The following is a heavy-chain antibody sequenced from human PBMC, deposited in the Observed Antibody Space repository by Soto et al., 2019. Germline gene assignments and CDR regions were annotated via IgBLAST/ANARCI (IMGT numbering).Heavy chain of an antibody. D-gene: IGHD6-19*01. CDR3: ARLVSTVAGPYPKYV. V-gene: IGHV1-18*01. Sequence: GASVKVSCKASGYTFTSYVISWVRQAPAQGLEWMGWISAYNGNTNFAQKLQGRVTMTTDTSTSTAYMELRSLRSDDTAVYYCARLVSTVAGPYPKYVSGQGTTDTDSS. J-gene: IGHJ6*02. CDR1: GYTFTSYV. CDR2: ISAYNGNT.